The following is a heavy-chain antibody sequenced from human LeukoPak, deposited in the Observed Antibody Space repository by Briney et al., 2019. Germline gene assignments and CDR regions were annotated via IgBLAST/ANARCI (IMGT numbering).Heavy chain of an antibody. V-gene: IGHV3-73*01. CDR2: MDKETNLYAT. D-gene: IGHD1-26*01. J-gene: IGHJ5*02. CDR1: GFTFSDSA. CDR3: TRDSGTYNWFDP. Sequence: GGSLKLSCVASGFTFSDSAIHWVRQSSGKGLEWIGHMDKETNLYATALAASVKGRFTVSRDGSKNTAYLHMNSLKTEDTALYYCTRDSGTYNWFDPWGQGTLVTVSS.